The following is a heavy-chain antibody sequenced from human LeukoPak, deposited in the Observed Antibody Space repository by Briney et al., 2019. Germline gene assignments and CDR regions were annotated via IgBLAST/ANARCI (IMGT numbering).Heavy chain of an antibody. D-gene: IGHD3-3*01. V-gene: IGHV3-7*01. CDR3: ARGDFGVVTHFDY. J-gene: IGHJ4*02. CDR2: IKQDGGEK. CDR1: GFTISSNW. Sequence: QPGGSLRLSCTASGFTISSNWMSWVRQAPGRGLEWVANIKQDGGEKYYVDSVKGRFTISRDNAKNSLYLQMNSLRAEDTAIYYCARGDFGVVTHFDYWGQGTLVTVSS.